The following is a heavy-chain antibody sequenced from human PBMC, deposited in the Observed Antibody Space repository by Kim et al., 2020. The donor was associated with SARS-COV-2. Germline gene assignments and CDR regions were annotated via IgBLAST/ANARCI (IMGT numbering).Heavy chain of an antibody. CDR2: IYPGDSDT. Sequence: GESLKISCKGSGYSFTSYWIGWVRQMPGKGLEWMGIIYPGDSDTRYSPSFQGQVTISADKSISTAYLQWSSLKASDTAMYYCARRPKGTYYYGSGSYLKACDIWGQGTMVTVSS. CDR1: GYSFTSYW. J-gene: IGHJ3*02. V-gene: IGHV5-51*01. D-gene: IGHD3-10*01. CDR3: ARRPKGTYYYGSGSYLKACDI.